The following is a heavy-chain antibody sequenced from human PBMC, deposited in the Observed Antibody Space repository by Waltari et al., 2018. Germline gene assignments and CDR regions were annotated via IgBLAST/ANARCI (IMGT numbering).Heavy chain of an antibody. J-gene: IGHJ4*02. D-gene: IGHD1-26*01. CDR1: GFTFSSYW. CDR2: INSDGRST. V-gene: IGHV3-74*01. CDR3: ARVVGATLFDY. Sequence: EVQLVESGGGLVQPGGSLRLSCAASGFTFSSYWMHWVRQAPGKGLVWVARINSDGRSTDYADSVKGRITISRDNAKNTLYLQMNTLRAEDTAVYYCARVVGATLFDYWGQGTLVTASS.